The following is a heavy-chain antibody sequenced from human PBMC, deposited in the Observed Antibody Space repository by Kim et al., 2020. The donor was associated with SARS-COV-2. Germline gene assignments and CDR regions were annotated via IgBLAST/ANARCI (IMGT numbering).Heavy chain of an antibody. V-gene: IGHV1-69*13. Sequence: SVKVSCKASGGTFSSYAISWVRQAPGQGLEWMGGIIPIFGTANYAQKFQGRVTITADESTSTAYMELGSLRSEDTAVYYCARGGWKRGWEDFEYDSSGYCFGAFDIWGQGTMVTVSS. J-gene: IGHJ3*02. D-gene: IGHD3-22*01. CDR2: IIPIFGTA. CDR3: ARGGWKRGWEDFEYDSSGYCFGAFDI. CDR1: GGTFSSYA.